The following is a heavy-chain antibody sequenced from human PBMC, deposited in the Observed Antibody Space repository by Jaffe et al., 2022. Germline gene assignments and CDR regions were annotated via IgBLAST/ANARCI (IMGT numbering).Heavy chain of an antibody. J-gene: IGHJ3*02. V-gene: IGHV4-4*02. D-gene: IGHD4-4*01. Sequence: QVQLQESGPGLVKPSGTLSLTCAVSGGSISSSNWWSWVRQPPGKGLEWIGEIYHSGSTNYNPSLKSRVTISVDKSKNQFSLKLSSVTAADTAVYYCASPVYRTVTTSLDEDAFDIWGQGTMVTVSS. CDR1: GGSISSSNW. CDR3: ASPVYRTVTTSLDEDAFDI. CDR2: IYHSGST.